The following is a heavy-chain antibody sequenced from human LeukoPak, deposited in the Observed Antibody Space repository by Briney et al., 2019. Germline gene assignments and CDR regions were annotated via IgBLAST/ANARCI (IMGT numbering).Heavy chain of an antibody. V-gene: IGHV1-2*02. CDR3: ARGLRGVVVPAASFWFDP. D-gene: IGHD2-2*01. CDR1: GYTFTGYY. J-gene: IGHJ5*02. Sequence: GASVKVSCKASGYTFTGYYMHWVRQAPGQGLEWMGWINPNSGGTNYAQKFQGRVTMTRDTSISTAYMELSRLRSDDTAVYYCARGLRGVVVPAASFWFDPWGQGTLVTVSS. CDR2: INPNSGGT.